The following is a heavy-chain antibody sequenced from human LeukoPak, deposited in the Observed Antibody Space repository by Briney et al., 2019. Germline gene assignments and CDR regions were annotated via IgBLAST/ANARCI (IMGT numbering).Heavy chain of an antibody. CDR1: GGSISSSSYY. J-gene: IGHJ6*02. CDR2: IYYSGST. CDR3: ASLVPPGYYGMDV. Sequence: SETLSLTCTVSGGSISSSSYYWGWIRQPPGKGLEWIGSIYYSGSTYYNPSLKSRVTISVDTSKNQFSLKLTSVTAADTAVYYCASLVPPGYYGMDVWGQGTTVTVSS. V-gene: IGHV4-39*01.